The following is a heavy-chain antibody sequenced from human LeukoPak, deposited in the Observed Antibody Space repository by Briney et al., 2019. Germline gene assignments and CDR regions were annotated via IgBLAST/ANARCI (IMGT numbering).Heavy chain of an antibody. CDR1: GGSISSGGYY. Sequence: SQTLSLTCTVSGGSISSGGYYWSWIRQHPGKGLEWIGYIYYSGSTYYNPSLKSRVTISVDTSKNQYSLKLSSVTAADTAVYYCARESATSSNFDYWGQGTLVTVSS. D-gene: IGHD2-15*01. V-gene: IGHV4-31*03. CDR3: ARESATSSNFDY. CDR2: IYYSGST. J-gene: IGHJ4*02.